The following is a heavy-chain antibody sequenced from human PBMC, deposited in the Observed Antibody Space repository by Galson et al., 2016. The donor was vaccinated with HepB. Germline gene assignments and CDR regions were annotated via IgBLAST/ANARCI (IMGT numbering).Heavy chain of an antibody. V-gene: IGHV4-31*03. CDR1: GGSISSGGYY. CDR3: ARVREMARVANAFDI. D-gene: IGHD5-24*01. Sequence: TLSLTCTVSGGSISSGGYYWSWIRQHPGKGLEWIGYIYYTGSMYHNPSLKSRVTLSVYTSKNQFSLELSSVTAADTAVYYCARVREMARVANAFDIWGQGTMVTVSS. J-gene: IGHJ3*02. CDR2: IYYTGSM.